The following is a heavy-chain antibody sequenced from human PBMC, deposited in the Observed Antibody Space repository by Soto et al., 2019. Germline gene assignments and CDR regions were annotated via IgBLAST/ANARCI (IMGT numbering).Heavy chain of an antibody. V-gene: IGHV4-61*01. Sequence: SETLSLTCTVSGGSVRSGRYYWSWIRQPPGKGLEWIGYVFYSGSTRYNPSLNSRVTISVDTSKNQFSLKLTSVTAADTAMYYCARVPLASVAVADAYYFDYWGQGPLVTVSS. D-gene: IGHD6-19*01. J-gene: IGHJ4*02. CDR1: GGSVRSGRYY. CDR3: ARVPLASVAVADAYYFDY. CDR2: VFYSGST.